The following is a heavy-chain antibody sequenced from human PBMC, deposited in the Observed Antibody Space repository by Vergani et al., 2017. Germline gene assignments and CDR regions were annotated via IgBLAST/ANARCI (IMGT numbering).Heavy chain of an antibody. CDR1: GFTFDDYA. V-gene: IGHV3-9*01. J-gene: IGHJ4*02. CDR2: ISWNSGSI. Sequence: EVQLVESGGGLVQPGRSLRLSCAASGFTFDDYAMHWVRQAPGKGLEWVSGISWNSGSIGYADSVKGRFTISRDNAKNSLYLQMISLRAEDTALYYCAKADTATNRRFDYWGQGTLVTVSS. CDR3: AKADTATNRRFDY. D-gene: IGHD5-18*01.